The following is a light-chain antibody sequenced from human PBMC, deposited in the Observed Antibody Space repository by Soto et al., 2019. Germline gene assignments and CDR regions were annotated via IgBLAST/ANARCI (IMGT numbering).Light chain of an antibody. Sequence: EIVMTQSPATLSVSPGERATLSCRASQSVSSNLAWYQQKPGQAPRLLIYGASSRATGIPDRFSGSGSGTDFTLTISRLEPADFAVYYCQQYGSSSLTFGGGTKVDIK. V-gene: IGKV3-20*01. CDR3: QQYGSSSLT. CDR2: GAS. CDR1: QSVSSN. J-gene: IGKJ4*01.